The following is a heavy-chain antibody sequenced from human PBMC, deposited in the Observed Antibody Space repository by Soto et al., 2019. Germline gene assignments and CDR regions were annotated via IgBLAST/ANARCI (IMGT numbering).Heavy chain of an antibody. V-gene: IGHV4-39*02. CDR2: IYLRGST. CDR3: AREILTGYYPAGWFDP. Sequence: QLQLQESGPGLVKPSETLSLTCTVSGGSISSSTYYWGWIRQPPGKGLEWIGSIYLRGSTYYNPSLRSRVTVSVDTSKKQFSLKLTSVTAADTAVYDCAREILTGYYPAGWFDPGGQGTLVTVAA. CDR1: GGSISSSTYY. D-gene: IGHD3-9*01. J-gene: IGHJ5*02.